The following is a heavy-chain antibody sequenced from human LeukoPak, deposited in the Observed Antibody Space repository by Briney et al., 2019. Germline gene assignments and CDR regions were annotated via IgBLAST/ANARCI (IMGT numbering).Heavy chain of an antibody. CDR1: GFMFGGYA. D-gene: IGHD4-23*01. CDR3: SRAVAHLDY. V-gene: IGHV3-49*04. CDR2: IRSKSYGGTT. Sequence: GGSLRLSCTASGFMFGGYAVSWVRLAPGKGLEWVGFIRSKSYGGTTEYAASVKGRFTISRDDSKSIAYLQMNSLKTEDTAVYYCSRAVAHLDYWGQGTLVTVSS. J-gene: IGHJ4*02.